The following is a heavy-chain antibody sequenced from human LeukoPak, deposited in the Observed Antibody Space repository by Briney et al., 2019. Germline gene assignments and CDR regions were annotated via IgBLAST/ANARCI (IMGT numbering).Heavy chain of an antibody. CDR2: IWFDGSNK. CDR3: ARGRGVHDSHTYDYFDY. J-gene: IGHJ4*02. CDR1: GFTFSGYG. D-gene: IGHD3-22*01. Sequence: GGSLRLSCAASGFTFSGYGIHWVRQAPGKGLEWVAVIWFDGSNKYYADSVKGRFTISRDNSKNTLSLQMNSLRAEDTAVYYCARGRGVHDSHTYDYFDYWGQGSLVTVSS. V-gene: IGHV3-33*01.